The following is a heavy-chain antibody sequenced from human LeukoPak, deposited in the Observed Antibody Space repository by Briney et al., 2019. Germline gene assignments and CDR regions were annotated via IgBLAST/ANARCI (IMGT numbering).Heavy chain of an antibody. CDR2: IYPGDSDT. V-gene: IGHV5-51*01. Sequence: GESLKISCKGSGYSFTSSWIGWVRQMPGKGLEWMGIIYPGDSDTRYSPSFQGQVTISADKSISTAYLQWSSLKASDTAMYYCARVGQLTGTTKGGFDYWGQGTLVTVSS. CDR3: ARVGQLTGTTKGGFDY. D-gene: IGHD1-7*01. CDR1: GYSFTSSW. J-gene: IGHJ4*02.